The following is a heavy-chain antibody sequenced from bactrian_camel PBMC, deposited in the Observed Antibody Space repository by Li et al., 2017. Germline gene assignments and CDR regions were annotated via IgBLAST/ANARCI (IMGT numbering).Heavy chain of an antibody. D-gene: IGHD1*01. CDR2: INSGGGST. CDR1: GFTFSEYA. Sequence: HVQLVESGGGLVQPGGSLRLSCAASGFTFSEYAMSWVRQAPGKGLEWVSDINSGGGSTFYADSVKGRFTVSQDNPKNNLYLQMDSLKPEDSAMYYCAADPSRRPNCNVVSWLAFAYKGQGTQVTVS. J-gene: IGHJ4*01. V-gene: IGHV3S39*01.